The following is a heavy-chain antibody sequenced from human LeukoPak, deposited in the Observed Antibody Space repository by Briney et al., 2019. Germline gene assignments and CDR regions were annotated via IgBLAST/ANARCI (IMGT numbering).Heavy chain of an antibody. V-gene: IGHV4-59*08. J-gene: IGHJ5*02. CDR2: IYYSGST. D-gene: IGHD3-3*01. CDR3: ARSAYNYDFWSGHDNWFDP. Sequence: SETLSLTCTVSGGSISSYYWSWIRQPPGKGLEWIGYIYYSGSTNYNPSLKSRVTISVDTSKNQFSLKLSSVTAADTAVYYCARSAYNYDFWSGHDNWFDPWGQGTLVTVSS. CDR1: GGSISSYY.